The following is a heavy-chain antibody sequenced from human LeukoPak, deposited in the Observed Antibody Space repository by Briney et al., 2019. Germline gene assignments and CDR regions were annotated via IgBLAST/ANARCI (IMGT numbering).Heavy chain of an antibody. Sequence: PSETLSLTCTVSGGSISSSSYYWGWIRQPPGKGLEWIGSIYYSGSTNYNPSLKSRVTISVDTSKNQFSLKLSSVTAADTAVYYCARDYYGSGSYGSGWFDPWGQGTLVTVSS. CDR1: GGSISSSSYY. V-gene: IGHV4-39*07. J-gene: IGHJ5*02. CDR3: ARDYYGSGSYGSGWFDP. CDR2: IYYSGST. D-gene: IGHD3-10*01.